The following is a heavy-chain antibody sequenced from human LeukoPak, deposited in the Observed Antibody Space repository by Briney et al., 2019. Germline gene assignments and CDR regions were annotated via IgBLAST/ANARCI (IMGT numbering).Heavy chain of an antibody. J-gene: IGHJ4*02. CDR1: GYRFTSYW. D-gene: IGHD3-3*01. Sequence: GESLQISCKGSGYRFTSYWIGWVRQMPGKGLEWMGIIYPGDSDTRYSPSFQGQVTISADKSISTAYLQWSSLKASDTAMYYCARRFGAIFGVVPFDYWGQGTLVTVSS. CDR2: IYPGDSDT. V-gene: IGHV5-51*01. CDR3: ARRFGAIFGVVPFDY.